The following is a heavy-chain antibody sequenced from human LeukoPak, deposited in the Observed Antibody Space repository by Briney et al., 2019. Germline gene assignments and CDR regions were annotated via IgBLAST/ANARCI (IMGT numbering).Heavy chain of an antibody. Sequence: SETLSLTCTVSGGSISSYYWSWIRQPPGKGLEWIGYIYYSGSTNYNPSLKSRVTISVDTSTNQFSLKLSSVTAADTAVYYCARVVGYSYGAPFDPWGQGTLVTVSS. CDR3: ARVVGYSYGAPFDP. J-gene: IGHJ5*02. V-gene: IGHV4-59*01. CDR2: IYYSGST. CDR1: GGSISSYY. D-gene: IGHD5-18*01.